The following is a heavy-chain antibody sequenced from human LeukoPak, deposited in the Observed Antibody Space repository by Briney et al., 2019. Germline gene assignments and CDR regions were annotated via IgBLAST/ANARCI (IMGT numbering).Heavy chain of an antibody. CDR1: GGSFSGYY. CDR3: ARVVASTSIDF. V-gene: IGHV4-34*12. D-gene: IGHD2-15*01. CDR2: IFHSGDV. Sequence: KPSETLSLTCAVYGGSFSGYYWSWIRQPPGKGPEWIGSIFHSGDVYYNPSLTSRVTLSVDPSNNRFSLKVTSVTAADTAIYYCARVVASTSIDFWGQGTLVTVSS. J-gene: IGHJ4*02.